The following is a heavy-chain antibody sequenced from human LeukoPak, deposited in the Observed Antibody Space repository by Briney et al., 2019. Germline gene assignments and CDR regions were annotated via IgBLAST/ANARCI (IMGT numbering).Heavy chain of an antibody. CDR3: AREVWGPEY. CDR1: GFTFTKYW. CDR2: IKQDGSDK. D-gene: IGHD1-14*01. J-gene: IGHJ4*02. V-gene: IGHV3-7*01. Sequence: PADSLRLSCAASGFTFTKYWMTWVRQAPGKGLEWVCNIKQDGSDKNYMDSVKGRFTISRDNTKNSVYLQMSSLRAEDTAVYYCAREVWGPEYWGQGTLVTVSS.